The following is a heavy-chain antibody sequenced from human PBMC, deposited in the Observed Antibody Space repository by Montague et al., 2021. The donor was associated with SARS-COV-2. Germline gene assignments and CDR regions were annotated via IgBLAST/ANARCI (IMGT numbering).Heavy chain of an antibody. J-gene: IGHJ6*02. CDR2: IYYSGST. D-gene: IGHD3-10*01. CDR3: ARDHGQWFGELWGHGLDV. Sequence: TLSLTCSVSSGSISTGHHWSWIRQHPMKGLEWIGYIYYSGSTYYNPSFKGRVTISIGTAKNQFSLELTSMTAADTAVYYCARDHGQWFGELWGHGLDVWGQGTTVIVSS. CDR1: SGSISTGHH. V-gene: IGHV4-31*03.